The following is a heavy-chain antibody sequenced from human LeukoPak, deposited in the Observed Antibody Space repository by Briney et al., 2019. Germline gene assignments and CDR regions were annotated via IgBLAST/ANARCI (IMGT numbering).Heavy chain of an antibody. J-gene: IGHJ4*02. CDR3: ARGGDGYNPIDY. D-gene: IGHD5-24*01. Sequence: PSETLSLTCTVSGGFISSYYGSWIRQPPGKGLGWIGYIYYSGSTNYNPSLKSRVTISVDTSKNQFSLKLSSVTAADTAVYYCARGGDGYNPIDYWGQGTLVTVSS. V-gene: IGHV4-59*01. CDR2: IYYSGST. CDR1: GGFISSYY.